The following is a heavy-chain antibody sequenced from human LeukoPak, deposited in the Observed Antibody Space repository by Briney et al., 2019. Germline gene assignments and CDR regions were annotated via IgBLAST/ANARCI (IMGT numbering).Heavy chain of an antibody. CDR2: IYHSGST. J-gene: IGHJ6*03. V-gene: IGHV4-38-2*02. CDR3: ARSGPYYYHYMDV. CDR1: GYSITRGYY. D-gene: IGHD3-10*01. Sequence: SETLSLTCTVSGYSITRGYYWGWIRQPPGKGLEWIGIIYHSGSTYYNPSLKSRIVISVDTSKNQFSLKMNSVIAADTAVYYCARSGPYYYHYMDVWGKGTTVTVSS.